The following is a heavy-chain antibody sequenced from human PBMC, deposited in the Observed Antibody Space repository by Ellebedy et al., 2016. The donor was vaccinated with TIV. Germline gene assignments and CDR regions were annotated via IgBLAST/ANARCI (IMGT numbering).Heavy chain of an antibody. Sequence: GESLKISCNSSGYSFTNYWIGWVRQMPGKGLEWMGIIYPGDSHTTYSPSFQGQVTMSADKSISTAYLQWSSLKASDTAMYYCARYSGGTYNYFDLWGRGTLVTVSS. V-gene: IGHV5-51*01. CDR3: ARYSGGTYNYFDL. CDR2: IYPGDSHT. CDR1: GYSFTNYW. D-gene: IGHD2-15*01. J-gene: IGHJ2*01.